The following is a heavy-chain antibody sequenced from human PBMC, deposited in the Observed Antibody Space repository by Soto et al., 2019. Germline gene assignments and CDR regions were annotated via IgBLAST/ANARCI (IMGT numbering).Heavy chain of an antibody. J-gene: IGHJ4*02. CDR2: ISGSGGST. V-gene: IGHV3-23*01. Sequence: GESLKISCAASGFTFSSYAMSWVRQAPGKGLEWVSAISGSGGSTYYADSVKGRFTISRDNSKNTLYLQMNSLRAEDTAVYYCAKGMVRGVISASDYWGQGTLVTVSS. CDR3: AKGMVRGVISASDY. CDR1: GFTFSSYA. D-gene: IGHD3-10*01.